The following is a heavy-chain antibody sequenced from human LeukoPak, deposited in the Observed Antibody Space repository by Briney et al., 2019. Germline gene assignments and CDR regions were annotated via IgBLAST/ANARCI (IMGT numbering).Heavy chain of an antibody. CDR1: GFTFSTYV. CDR3: AKGNWRYFDY. V-gene: IGHV3-23*01. J-gene: IGHJ4*02. Sequence: GGSLTLSCAASGFTFSTYVMSWVRQAPRKGLEWVSAISGSGGSTYYADSVKGRFTISRDNSKNTLYLQMNSLGADDTAVYYCAKGNWRYFDYWGQGTLVTVSS. D-gene: IGHD1-1*01. CDR2: ISGSGGST.